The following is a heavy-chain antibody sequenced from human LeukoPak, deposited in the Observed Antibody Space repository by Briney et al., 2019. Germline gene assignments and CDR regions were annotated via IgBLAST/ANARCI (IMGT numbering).Heavy chain of an antibody. CDR1: GGSISSGGYS. CDR3: AREGPLWPLGSSSVADV. J-gene: IGHJ6*02. Sequence: SETLSLTCAVSGGSISSGGYSWGWIRQPPGKGLEWIGYIYHSGSTYYNPSLKSRVTISVDTSKNQFSLKLSSVTAADTAAYYCAREGPLWPLGSSSVADVWGQGTTVTVSS. CDR2: IYHSGST. V-gene: IGHV4-30-2*01. D-gene: IGHD5-12*01.